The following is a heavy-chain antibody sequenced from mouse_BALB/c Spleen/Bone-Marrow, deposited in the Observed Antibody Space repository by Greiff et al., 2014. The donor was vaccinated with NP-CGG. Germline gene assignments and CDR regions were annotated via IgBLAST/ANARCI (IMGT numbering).Heavy chain of an antibody. CDR2: INPSNGRP. V-gene: IGHV1S81*02. CDR3: ARTIATLYYAMDY. CDR1: GFTFTSYW. J-gene: IGHJ4*01. Sequence: VQVVESGAELVKPGASVKLSCKASGFTFTSYWMHWVKQRPGQGLEWIGEINPSNGRPNYNGKFKYKATLTVDKSSSTAYMHLSSLRSEDSAVYYCARTIATLYYAMDYWGQGTSVTVSS.